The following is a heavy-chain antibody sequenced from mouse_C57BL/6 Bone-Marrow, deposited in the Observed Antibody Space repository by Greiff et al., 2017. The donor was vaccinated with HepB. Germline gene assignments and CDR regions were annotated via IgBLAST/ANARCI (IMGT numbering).Heavy chain of an antibody. CDR1: GFTFSDYY. V-gene: IGHV5-12*01. CDR3: ARIPGWYFDV. J-gene: IGHJ1*03. D-gene: IGHD5-1-1*01. Sequence: EVKVVESGGGLVQPGGSLKLSCAASGFTFSDYYMYWVRQTPEKRLEWVAYISNGGGSTYYPDTVKGRFTISRDNAKNTLYLQMSRLKSEDTAMYYCARIPGWYFDVWGTGTTVTVSS. CDR2: ISNGGGST.